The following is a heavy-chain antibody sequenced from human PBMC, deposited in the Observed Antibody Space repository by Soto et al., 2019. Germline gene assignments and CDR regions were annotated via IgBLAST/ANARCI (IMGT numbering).Heavy chain of an antibody. CDR2: ISSGDAFT. J-gene: IGHJ5*02. CDR3: AKDRQDRGFS. V-gene: IGHV3-23*01. Sequence: EVQLLESGGGLVQPGGSLRLSCAASGFNFRNYAMSWVRQAPGKGLEWVSTISSGDAFTYYADSVKGRFTISRDYSKSTLYLQMTTLRAEETAVYYCAKDRQDRGFSWGQGTLVTVSS. CDR1: GFNFRNYA. D-gene: IGHD3-22*01.